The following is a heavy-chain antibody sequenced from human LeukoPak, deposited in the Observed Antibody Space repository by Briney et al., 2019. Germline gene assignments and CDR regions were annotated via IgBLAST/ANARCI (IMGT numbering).Heavy chain of an antibody. CDR2: ISGSGGST. J-gene: IGHJ4*02. D-gene: IGHD3-10*01. CDR3: AKDPAGITMVRGVNYFDY. V-gene: IGHV3-23*01. Sequence: PGGSLRLSCAASGFTFSSYAMSWVGQAPGKGLEWVSAISGSGGSTYYADSVKGRFTISRDNSKNTLYLQMNSLRAEDTAVYYCAKDPAGITMVRGVNYFDYWGQVTLVTVSS. CDR1: GFTFSSYA.